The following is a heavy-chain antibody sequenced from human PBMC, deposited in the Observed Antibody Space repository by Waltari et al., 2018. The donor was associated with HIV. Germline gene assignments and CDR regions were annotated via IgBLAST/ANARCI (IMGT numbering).Heavy chain of an antibody. CDR2: ISYDGHNK. CDR1: GFNFSTFD. CDR3: AKDLVTRGFFYFYGMHV. Sequence: QVQLEESGGGVVQSGRSLRLTCVASGFNFSTFDMHWVRQAPGKGLEWVAVISYDGHNKQYADSVKGRFTISRDNSNSTLFLQMSSLRPDDTAVYYCAKDLVTRGFFYFYGMHVWGQGTTVTVSS. J-gene: IGHJ6*02. D-gene: IGHD3-10*01. V-gene: IGHV3-30*18.